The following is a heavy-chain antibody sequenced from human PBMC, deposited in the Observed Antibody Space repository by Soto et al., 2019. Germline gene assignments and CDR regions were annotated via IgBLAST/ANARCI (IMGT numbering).Heavy chain of an antibody. CDR1: GYTFTSYY. D-gene: IGHD3-9*01. V-gene: IGHV1-46*01. Sequence: ASVKVSCKASGYTFTSYYMHWVRQAPGQGLEWMGIINPSGGSTSYAQKFQGRVTMTRDTSTSTVYMELSSLRSEDTAVYYGAREGGDILTGYYKGWFDPWGQGTLVTVSS. J-gene: IGHJ5*02. CDR3: AREGGDILTGYYKGWFDP. CDR2: INPSGGST.